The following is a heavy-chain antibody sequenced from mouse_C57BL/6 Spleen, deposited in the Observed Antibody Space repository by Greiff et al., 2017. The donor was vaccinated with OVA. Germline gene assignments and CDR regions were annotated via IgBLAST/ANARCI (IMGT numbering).Heavy chain of an antibody. CDR3: AREDYDWYFDV. D-gene: IGHD2-4*01. Sequence: EVQLQESGPGLVKPSQSLSLTCSVTGYSITSGYYWNWIRQFPGNQLEWMGYISYDGSNNYNPSLKNRISITRDTSKNQFFLKLNSVTTEDTATYYCAREDYDWYFDVWGTGTTVTVSS. CDR2: ISYDGSN. CDR1: GYSITSGYY. J-gene: IGHJ1*03. V-gene: IGHV3-6*01.